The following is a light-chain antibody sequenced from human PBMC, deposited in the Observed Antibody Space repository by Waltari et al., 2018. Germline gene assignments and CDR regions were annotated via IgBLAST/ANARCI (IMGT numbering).Light chain of an antibody. V-gene: IGLV2-8*01. CDR3: SSYAGSNNLV. Sequence: QSALTQPPSASESPGQSVTISCPGTSSDVGGYNYVSWYQHHPGKAPKLMIYEVSKRPSGVPDRFSGSKSGNTASLTVSGLQAEDEADYYCSSYAGSNNLVFGGGTKLTVL. CDR2: EVS. CDR1: SSDVGGYNY. J-gene: IGLJ2*01.